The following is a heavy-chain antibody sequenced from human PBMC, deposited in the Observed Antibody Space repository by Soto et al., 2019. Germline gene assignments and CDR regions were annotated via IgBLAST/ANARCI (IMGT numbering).Heavy chain of an antibody. D-gene: IGHD6-6*01. Sequence: GGSLRLSCAASGFTFSSYGMHWVRQAPGKGLEWVAVISYDGSNKYYADSVKGRFTISRDNSKNTLYLQMNSLRAEDTAVYYCAKDSGFAGFYSSSLFDYWGQGTLVTVSS. CDR3: AKDSGFAGFYSSSLFDY. J-gene: IGHJ4*02. CDR2: ISYDGSNK. CDR1: GFTFSSYG. V-gene: IGHV3-30*18.